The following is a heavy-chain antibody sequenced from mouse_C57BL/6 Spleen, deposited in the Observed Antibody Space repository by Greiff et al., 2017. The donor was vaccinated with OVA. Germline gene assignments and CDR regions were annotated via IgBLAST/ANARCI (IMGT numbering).Heavy chain of an antibody. D-gene: IGHD2-5*01. Sequence: VQLQQSGPELVKPGASVKISCKASGYAFSSSWMNWVKQRPGKGLEWIGRIYPGDGDTNYNGKFKGKATLTADKSSSTAYMQLSSLTSEDSAVYFGARCPPYSNYLYYAMDYWGQGTSVTVSS. CDR1: GYAFSSSW. CDR2: IYPGDGDT. CDR3: ARCPPYSNYLYYAMDY. V-gene: IGHV1-82*01. J-gene: IGHJ4*01.